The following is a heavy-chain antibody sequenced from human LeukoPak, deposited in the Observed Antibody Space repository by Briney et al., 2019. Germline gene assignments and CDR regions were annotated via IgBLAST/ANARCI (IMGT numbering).Heavy chain of an antibody. D-gene: IGHD3-9*01. J-gene: IGHJ4*02. CDR1: GGSVSSGNYF. Sequence: ETLSLTCSVSGGSVSSGNYFWGWIRQPPGKGLEWIGNINYIGSTSYNPSLKSRATMSVDTSKNQFSLKMTSVTAADTAVYYCARLSKGRYFDYVFDYWGQGTLVTVSS. CDR2: INYIGST. V-gene: IGHV4-39*01. CDR3: ARLSKGRYFDYVFDY.